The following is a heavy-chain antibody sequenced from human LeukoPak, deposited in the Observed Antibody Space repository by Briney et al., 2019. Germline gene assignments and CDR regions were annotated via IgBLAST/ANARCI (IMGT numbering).Heavy chain of an antibody. CDR3: AKMGSWDTAMAYFDY. V-gene: IGHV3-9*01. Sequence: GGSLRLSCAASGFTFDDYAMHWVRQAPGKGLEWVSGISWNSGSIGYADSVKGRFTISRDNAKNSLYLQMSSLRAEDTALYYCAKMGSWDTAMAYFDYWGQGTLVTVSS. J-gene: IGHJ4*02. CDR2: ISWNSGSI. D-gene: IGHD5-18*01. CDR1: GFTFDDYA.